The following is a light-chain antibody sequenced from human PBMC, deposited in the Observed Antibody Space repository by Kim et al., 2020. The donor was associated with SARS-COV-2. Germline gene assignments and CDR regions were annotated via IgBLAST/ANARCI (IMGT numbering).Light chain of an antibody. Sequence: ASVVDRVTITCRASESINSWLAWYQQKPGKGPKLLIYEATSLERGVPSRISGSGSGTEFTLTISSLQPDDFATYYCQQYDSHSHTFGKGTKVEIK. CDR2: EAT. J-gene: IGKJ1*01. CDR3: QQYDSHSHT. CDR1: ESINSW. V-gene: IGKV1-5*01.